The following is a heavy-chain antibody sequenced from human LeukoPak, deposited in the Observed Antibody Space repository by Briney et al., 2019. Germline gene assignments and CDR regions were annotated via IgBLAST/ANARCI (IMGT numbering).Heavy chain of an antibody. J-gene: IGHJ4*02. CDR2: IRQDGSEK. V-gene: IGHV3-7*01. CDR1: GFTFSGYW. CDR3: ARRAYYFDY. Sequence: PGGSLRLSCAASGFTFSGYWMSWVRQAPGKGLEWVANIRQDGSEKYYVDSVKGRFTISRDNAENSLYLQMNSLRAEDTAVYYCARRAYYFDYWGQGTLVPVSS.